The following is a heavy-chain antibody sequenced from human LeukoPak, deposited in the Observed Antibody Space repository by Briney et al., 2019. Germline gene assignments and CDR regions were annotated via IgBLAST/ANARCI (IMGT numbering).Heavy chain of an antibody. CDR3: ARHISRETIDY. D-gene: IGHD1-14*01. J-gene: IGHJ4*02. Sequence: SETLSLTCTVSGGSLSSNSYFWGWIRQPPGKGLDWIGIIYYSGSTYYNPSLKSRVTISVYTSKKQLSLKLSSVTAADTAIYYFARHISRETIDYWGQGTLVTVSS. CDR2: IYYSGST. CDR1: GGSLSSNSYF. V-gene: IGHV4-39*01.